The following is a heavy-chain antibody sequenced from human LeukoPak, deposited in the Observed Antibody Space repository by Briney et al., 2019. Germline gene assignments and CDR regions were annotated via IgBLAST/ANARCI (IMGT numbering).Heavy chain of an antibody. CDR2: IYYSGST. V-gene: IGHV4-31*03. Sequence: SETLSLTCTVSGGSISSGGYYWSWIRQHPGKGLEWIGYIYYSGSTYYNPSLKSRVTKSVDTSKNQFSLKLSSVTAADTAVYYCARIAVAGKGDPWANLWGQGTLVTVSS. J-gene: IGHJ5*02. CDR1: GGSISSGGYY. D-gene: IGHD6-19*01. CDR3: ARIAVAGKGDPWANL.